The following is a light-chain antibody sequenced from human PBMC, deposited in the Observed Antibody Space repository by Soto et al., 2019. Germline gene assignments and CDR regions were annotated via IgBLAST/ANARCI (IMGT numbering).Light chain of an antibody. J-gene: IGLJ3*02. CDR2: STN. CDR3: VLYMGSGIWV. V-gene: IGLV8-61*01. CDR1: SGSVSTSYH. Sequence: QAVVTQEPSFSVSPGRTVTLTCGLSSGSVSTSYHPSWYQQTPGQAPRTLIYSTNTRSSGVPDRFSGSILGNKAALTITGAQAEDESNYYCVLYMGSGIWVFGGGTTLTVL.